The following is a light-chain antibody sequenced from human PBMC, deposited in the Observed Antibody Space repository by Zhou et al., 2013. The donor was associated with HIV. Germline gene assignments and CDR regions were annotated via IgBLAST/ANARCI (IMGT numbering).Light chain of an antibody. Sequence: IQMTQSPSSLSASVGDRVTITCQASQDISNYLNWYQQKPGKAPKLLIYDASNLETGVPSRFSGSGSGTGFTFTISSLQPEDIATYYCQQYDNLPRTFGQGTKLEIK. J-gene: IGKJ2*01. V-gene: IGKV1-33*01. CDR2: DAS. CDR1: QDISNY. CDR3: QQYDNLPRT.